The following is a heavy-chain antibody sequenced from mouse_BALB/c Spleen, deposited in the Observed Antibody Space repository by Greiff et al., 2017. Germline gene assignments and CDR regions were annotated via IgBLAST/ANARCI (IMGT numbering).Heavy chain of an antibody. D-gene: IGHD2-3*01. CDR3: ASDGYYPWFAY. CDR1: GYSITSDYA. CDR2: ISYSGST. Sequence: EVQLVESGPGLVKPSQSLSLTCTVTGYSITSDYAWNWIRQFPGNKLEWMGYISYSGSTSYNPSLKSRISITRDTSKNQFFLQLNSVTTEDTATYYCASDGYYPWFAYWGQGTLVTVSA. J-gene: IGHJ3*01. V-gene: IGHV3-2*02.